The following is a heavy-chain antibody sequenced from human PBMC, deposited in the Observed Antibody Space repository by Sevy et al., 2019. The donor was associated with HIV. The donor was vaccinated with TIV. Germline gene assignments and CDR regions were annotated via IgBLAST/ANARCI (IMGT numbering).Heavy chain of an antibody. D-gene: IGHD6-19*01. V-gene: IGHV3-21*01. CDR2: ISSSSSYI. J-gene: IGHJ3*02. CDR1: GFTFSSYS. CDR3: ARDRDLGYSSGWYGGDAFDI. Sequence: GGSLRLSCAASGFTFSSYSMNWVRQAPGKGLEWVSSISSSSSYIYYADSVKGRFTISRDNAKNSLYLQMNSLRAEDTAVYYCARDRDLGYSSGWYGGDAFDICGQGTMVTVSS.